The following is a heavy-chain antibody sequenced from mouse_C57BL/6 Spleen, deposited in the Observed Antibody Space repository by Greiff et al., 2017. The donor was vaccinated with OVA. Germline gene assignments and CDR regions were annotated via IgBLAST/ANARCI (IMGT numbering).Heavy chain of an antibody. D-gene: IGHD4-1*01. CDR3: AIWDQRFAY. CDR1: GYTFTSYW. Sequence: VQLQQSGAELVKPGASVKLSCKSSGYTFTSYWMQWVKQRPGQGLEWIGEIDPSDSYTNYNQKFKGKATLTVDTSSSTAYMQLSSLTSEDSAVYYCAIWDQRFAYWGQGTLVTVSA. CDR2: IDPSDSYT. V-gene: IGHV1-50*01. J-gene: IGHJ3*01.